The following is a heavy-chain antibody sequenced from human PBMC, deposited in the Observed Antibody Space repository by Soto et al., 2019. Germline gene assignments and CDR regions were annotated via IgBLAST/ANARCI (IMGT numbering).Heavy chain of an antibody. CDR2: IIPIFGTA. D-gene: IGHD4-4*01. CDR3: AHRRNYDVLAMDV. Sequence: SVKVSCKASGGTFSSYAISWVRQAPGQGLEWMGGIIPIFGTANYAQKFQGRVTITADESTSTPYMELSSLRSEDTAEYYCAHRRNYDVLAMDVWGQGTMVTVSS. J-gene: IGHJ6*02. CDR1: GGTFSSYA. V-gene: IGHV1-69*13.